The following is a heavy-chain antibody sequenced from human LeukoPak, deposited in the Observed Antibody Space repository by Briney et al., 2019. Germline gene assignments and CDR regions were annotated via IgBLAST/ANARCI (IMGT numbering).Heavy chain of an antibody. CDR1: GFTFSSYW. CDR2: IKQDGSEK. V-gene: IGHV3-7*01. Sequence: GGSLRLSCAASGFTFSSYWMSWVRQAPGKGLEWVANIKQDGSEKYYVDSVKGRFTISRDNAKNSLYLQMNSLRAEDTAVYYCARGGGELIEGEYYYYGMDVWGQGTTVTVSS. D-gene: IGHD3-10*01. J-gene: IGHJ6*02. CDR3: ARGGGELIEGEYYYYGMDV.